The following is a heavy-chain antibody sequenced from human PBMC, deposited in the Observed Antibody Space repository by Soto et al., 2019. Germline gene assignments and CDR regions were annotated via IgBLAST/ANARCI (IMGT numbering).Heavy chain of an antibody. Sequence: SETLSLTCTVSGDSFSNYYCNWVRKSAGKGLEWIGRIYPTGSTTYNPSLKSRLTMSVDTSKNQFSLRLTSMTAADTAVYYCATGRSEVVPGAMDTWGQGTLVTVS. CDR3: ATGRSEVVPGAMDT. D-gene: IGHD2-2*01. CDR2: IYPTGST. J-gene: IGHJ5*02. CDR1: GDSFSNYY. V-gene: IGHV4-4*07.